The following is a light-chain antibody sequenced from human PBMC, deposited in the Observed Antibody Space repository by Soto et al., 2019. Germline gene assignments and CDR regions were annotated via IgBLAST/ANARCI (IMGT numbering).Light chain of an antibody. CDR1: QNISVW. J-gene: IGKJ2*01. CDR3: QQYDSSSPT. Sequence: DIPMTQSPSTLSASVGDGVTITCWASQNISVWLAWYQQRPGKAPKFLIYDASNLETGVSSRFSGSGSGTEFTLTIRSLQPDDFATYYCQQYDSSSPTFGQGTKLEIK. V-gene: IGKV1-5*01. CDR2: DAS.